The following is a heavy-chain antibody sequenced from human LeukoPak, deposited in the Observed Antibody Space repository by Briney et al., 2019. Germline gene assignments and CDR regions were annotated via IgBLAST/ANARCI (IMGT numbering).Heavy chain of an antibody. CDR3: AKDYTRIVVVPAAGVFYGMDV. D-gene: IGHD2-2*01. CDR2: ISYDGSNK. V-gene: IGHV3-30*18. J-gene: IGHJ6*02. CDR1: GFTFSSYG. Sequence: GGSLRLSCAASGFTFSSYGMHWVRQAPGKVLEWVAVISYDGSNKYYADSVKGRFTISRDNSKNTLYLQMNSLRAEDTAVYYCAKDYTRIVVVPAAGVFYGMDVWGQGTTVTVSS.